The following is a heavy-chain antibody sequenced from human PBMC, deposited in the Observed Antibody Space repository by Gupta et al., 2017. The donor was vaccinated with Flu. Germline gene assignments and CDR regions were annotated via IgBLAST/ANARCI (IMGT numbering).Heavy chain of an antibody. D-gene: IGHD3-9*01. J-gene: IGHJ3*01. Sequence: RLSCAASGITFRDIGMHWVRQAPGKGLEWVAVISFDGRNQGYADSVKGRFTISRDNSKNTLHLQMDSLRPEDTGVYYCARPRYGTDAFDLWGQGTMVTVSS. V-gene: IGHV3-30*03. CDR1: GITFRDIG. CDR2: ISFDGRNQ. CDR3: ARPRYGTDAFDL.